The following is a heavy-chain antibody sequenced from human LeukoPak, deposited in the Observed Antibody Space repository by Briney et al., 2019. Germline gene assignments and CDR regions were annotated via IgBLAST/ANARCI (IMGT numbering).Heavy chain of an antibody. J-gene: IGHJ4*02. CDR2: ISAYIGNT. CDR1: GYTFTSYG. V-gene: IGHV1-18*01. CDR3: ARDQVDGDYVNYFDY. Sequence: ASVKVSCKASGYTFTSYGISWVRQAPGQGLEWMGWISAYIGNTNYAQKLQGRVTMTTDTSTSTAYMELRSLRSDDTAVYYCARDQVDGDYVNYFDYWGQGTLVTVSS. D-gene: IGHD4-17*01.